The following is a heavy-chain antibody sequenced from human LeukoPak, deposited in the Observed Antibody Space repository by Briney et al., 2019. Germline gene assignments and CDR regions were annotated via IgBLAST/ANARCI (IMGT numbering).Heavy chain of an antibody. J-gene: IGHJ4*02. CDR3: ARDPGGERYLDY. D-gene: IGHD3-16*01. CDR1: GYTFSGFY. CDR2: INAGNGNT. V-gene: IGHV1-3*03. Sequence: ASVKVSCKASGYTFSGFYIHWVRQAPGQRLEWMGWINAGNGNTKYSQEFQGRVTITRDTSASTAYMELSSLRSEDMAVYYCARDPGGERYLDYWGQGTLVTVSS.